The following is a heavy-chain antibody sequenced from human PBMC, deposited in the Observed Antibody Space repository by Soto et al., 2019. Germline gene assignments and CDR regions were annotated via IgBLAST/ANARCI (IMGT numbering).Heavy chain of an antibody. V-gene: IGHV4-4*02. D-gene: IGHD1-26*01. J-gene: IGHJ4*02. Sequence: QVQLQESGPGLVKPSGTLSLTCTVSGGSMSSSNWWNWVRQSPGKGLEWIGEAHHSGRTNYNPSRKIRAPISVDKSRIHFSLKLSSVTAADTAVYYCARSEATGLDYWGQGTLVTVSS. CDR3: ARSEATGLDY. CDR2: AHHSGRT. CDR1: GGSMSSSNW.